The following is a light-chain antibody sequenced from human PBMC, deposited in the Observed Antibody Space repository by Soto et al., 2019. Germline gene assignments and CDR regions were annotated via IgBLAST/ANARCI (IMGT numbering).Light chain of an antibody. CDR1: QSVSSY. J-gene: IGKJ1*01. V-gene: IGKV3-15*01. Sequence: EIVLTQSPATLSLSPGERATLSCRASQSVSSYLAWYQQKPGQAPTLLIYGASTRATGVPASFRGSGSGTEFTLTISNLQAEDSAVYYCHQYNNWPLGTFGPGTKGDNK. CDR2: GAS. CDR3: HQYNNWPLGT.